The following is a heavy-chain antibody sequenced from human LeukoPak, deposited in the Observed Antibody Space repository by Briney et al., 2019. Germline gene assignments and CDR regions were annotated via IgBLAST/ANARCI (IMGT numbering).Heavy chain of an antibody. Sequence: GGSLRLSCAASGFTFSSYSMNWVRQAPGKGLEWVSSISSSSSYIYYADSVKGRFTISRDNAKNSLYLQMNSLRAEDTAVYYCARDFDIVVVPAANHWGQGTLVTVSS. CDR3: ARDFDIVVVPAANH. V-gene: IGHV3-21*01. CDR1: GFTFSSYS. CDR2: ISSSSSYI. J-gene: IGHJ4*02. D-gene: IGHD2-2*01.